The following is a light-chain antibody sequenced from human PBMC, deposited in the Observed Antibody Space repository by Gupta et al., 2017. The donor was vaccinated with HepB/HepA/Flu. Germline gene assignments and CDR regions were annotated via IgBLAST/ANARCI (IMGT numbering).Light chain of an antibody. V-gene: IGKV3-20*01. CDR1: QSVSYD. Sequence: DMVLTQYPGSLSISPGETATLSCRTSQSVSYDLSWFQQKPGQAPILLIYDASTRATGIPDRFRGSGSGTDFTLTIGRLEAEDFAVYYCQQYGSATFTFGQGTKVDIK. J-gene: IGKJ2*01. CDR2: DAS. CDR3: QQYGSATFT.